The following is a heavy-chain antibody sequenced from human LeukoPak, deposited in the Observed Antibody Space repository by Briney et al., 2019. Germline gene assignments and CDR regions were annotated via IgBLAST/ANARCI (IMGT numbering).Heavy chain of an antibody. Sequence: ASLRVSCKASVYTFTGYYMRWGCEGPGRGGGWRWWINHKSGGTNYAQKFQGRVTMTRDTSISTAYMEMSRLRSDDTAVYYCARDGGRYSSGWLGHDYWGQGTLVTDSS. CDR3: ARDGGRYSSGWLGHDY. D-gene: IGHD6-19*01. V-gene: IGHV1-2*02. CDR2: INHKSGGT. CDR1: VYTFTGYY. J-gene: IGHJ4*02.